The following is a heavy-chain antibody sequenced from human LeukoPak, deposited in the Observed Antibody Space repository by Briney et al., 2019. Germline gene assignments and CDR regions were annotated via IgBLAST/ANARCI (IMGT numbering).Heavy chain of an antibody. CDR3: ARASRYYDFWSGYPFDY. Sequence: SGGSLRLSCAASGFTFSSYAMHWVRQAPGKGLEWVAVISYDGSNKYYADSVKGRFTISRDNSKNTLYLQMNSLRAEDTAVYYCARASRYYDFWSGYPFDYWGQGTLVTVSS. CDR2: ISYDGSNK. J-gene: IGHJ4*02. D-gene: IGHD3-3*01. CDR1: GFTFSSYA. V-gene: IGHV3-30-3*01.